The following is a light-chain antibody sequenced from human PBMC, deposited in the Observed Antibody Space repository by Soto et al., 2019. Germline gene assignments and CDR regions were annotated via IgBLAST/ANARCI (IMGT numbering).Light chain of an antibody. Sequence: QSALTQPASVSGSPGQSITISCTGPSSDVGGYNYVSWYQQHPGKAPKLTIYDVSNRPSGVSNRFSGSKSGNTASLTISGLQAEDEADYYCSSYTSSSPDVFGTGTKLTVL. CDR1: SSDVGGYNY. CDR3: SSYTSSSPDV. J-gene: IGLJ1*01. V-gene: IGLV2-14*01. CDR2: DVS.